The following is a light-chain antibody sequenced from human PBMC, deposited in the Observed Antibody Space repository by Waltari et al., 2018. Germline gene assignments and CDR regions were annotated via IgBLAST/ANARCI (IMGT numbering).Light chain of an antibody. V-gene: IGLV3-10*01. CDR2: KDT. CDR3: YSTEPGDNYRGV. J-gene: IGLJ3*02. CDR1: VLPKQY. Sequence: SFELTQPPSVSVSPGQTATITCSADVLPKQYVYGYQQQPGQAPVLLIYKDTERPSGIPERFSGSSSGPVATLTLTGAQVDDDADYYCYSTEPGDNYRGVFAGGTKLTVL.